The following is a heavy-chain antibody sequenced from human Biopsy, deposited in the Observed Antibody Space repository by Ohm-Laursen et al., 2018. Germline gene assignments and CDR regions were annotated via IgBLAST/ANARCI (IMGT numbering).Heavy chain of an antibody. CDR3: ARAGVGSDGTDSYYYGMDV. CDR2: ISPSGATT. V-gene: IGHV1-46*01. CDR1: GHTFATYH. D-gene: IGHD5-24*01. Sequence: SVKVSCNSSGHTFATYHIHWVRQAPGQGLEWMGVISPSGATTSFSQKFQGRITMTRDTSTGTVYMDLNSLGSEDTAFYYCARAGVGSDGTDSYYYGMDVWGPGTTVTVSS. J-gene: IGHJ6*02.